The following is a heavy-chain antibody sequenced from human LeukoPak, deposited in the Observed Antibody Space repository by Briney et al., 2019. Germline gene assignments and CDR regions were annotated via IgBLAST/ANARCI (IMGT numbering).Heavy chain of an antibody. D-gene: IGHD5-18*01. CDR1: GFSLSSYD. Sequence: GGSLRLSCAVSGFSLSSYDVHWVRQAPGEGLEWVAFLRSDGREKNYADSVKGRFTISRDISKNTLNLQLNSLRPEDTAVYYCARIYSYGPRLDAFDIWGQGTMVTVSS. V-gene: IGHV3-30*02. CDR2: LRSDGREK. J-gene: IGHJ3*02. CDR3: ARIYSYGPRLDAFDI.